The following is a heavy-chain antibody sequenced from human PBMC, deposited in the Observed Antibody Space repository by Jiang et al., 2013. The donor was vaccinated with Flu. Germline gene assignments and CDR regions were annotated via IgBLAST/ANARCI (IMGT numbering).Heavy chain of an antibody. J-gene: IGHJ1*01. CDR3: ARDRYYNFWSGYYTTEYFQH. Sequence: SGGGVVQPGRSLRLSCAASGFTFSRYWMTWVRQAPGKGLEWVANIEQDGSEKYYVDSVKGRFTISRDNAKNSLYLQMNSLRAEDTAVYYCARDRYYNFWSGYYTTEYFQHWGQGTLVTVSS. D-gene: IGHD3-3*01. V-gene: IGHV3-7*03. CDR1: GFTFSRYW. CDR2: IEQDGSEK.